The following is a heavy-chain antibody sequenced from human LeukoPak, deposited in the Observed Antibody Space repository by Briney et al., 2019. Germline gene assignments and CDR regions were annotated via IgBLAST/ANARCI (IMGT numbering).Heavy chain of an antibody. J-gene: IGHJ4*02. CDR1: GYTFTNYY. D-gene: IGHD1-26*01. V-gene: IGHV1-46*01. CDR3: ARGDAGSFSGYDY. Sequence: ASVTVSCTASGYTFTNYYMHWVRQAPGQGPEWMGVINPSSGSTTYAQKFQDRVTMTRDTSTSTVYMEVSSLRSEDTAMYYCARGDAGSFSGYDYWGQGTLVTVSS. CDR2: INPSSGST.